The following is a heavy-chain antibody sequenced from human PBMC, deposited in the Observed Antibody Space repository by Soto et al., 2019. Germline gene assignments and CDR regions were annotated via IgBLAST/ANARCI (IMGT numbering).Heavy chain of an antibody. CDR2: TYYRSKWYN. J-gene: IGHJ6*02. CDR3: AQGIAARWGLNYYYGMDV. D-gene: IGHD6-6*01. CDR1: GDSVSSNSAA. V-gene: IGHV6-1*01. Sequence: QVQLQQSGPGLVKPSQTLSLTCAISGDSVSSNSAAWNWIRQSPSRGLEWLGRTYYRSKWYNDYAVSVKSRITINPDTSKNQFSLQLNSVTPEDTAVYYCAQGIAARWGLNYYYGMDVWGQGTTVTVSS.